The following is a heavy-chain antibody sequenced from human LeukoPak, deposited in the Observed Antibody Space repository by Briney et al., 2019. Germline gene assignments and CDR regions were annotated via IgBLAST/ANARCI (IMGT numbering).Heavy chain of an antibody. CDR3: ARQIKGNWYAFGFDS. CDR1: GGSFSGFY. D-gene: IGHD1-1*01. V-gene: IGHV4-34*01. CDR2: INHGGIT. J-gene: IGHJ4*02. Sequence: SETLSLTCAVYGGSFSGFYWSWIRQPPGKGLEWIGEINHGGITNYNPSLKSRVTISVDTSKNQFSLKLSSVTAADTAVYFCARQIKGNWYAFGFDSWGQGTLVTVSS.